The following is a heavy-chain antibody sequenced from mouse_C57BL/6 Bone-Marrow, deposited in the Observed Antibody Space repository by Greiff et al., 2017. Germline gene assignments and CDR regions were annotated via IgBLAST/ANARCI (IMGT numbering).Heavy chain of an antibody. CDR2: IYPRDGST. D-gene: IGHD1-1*01. J-gene: IGHJ1*03. Sequence: QVQLQHSDAELVKPGASVKISCKVSGYTFTDHTIHWMKQRPEQGLEWIGYIYPRDGSTKYNEKFKGKATLTADKSSSTAYMQLNSLTSEDSAVYFCARLRGLYYYGTWYFDVWGTGTTVTVSS. CDR3: ARLRGLYYYGTWYFDV. CDR1: GYTFTDHT. V-gene: IGHV1-78*01.